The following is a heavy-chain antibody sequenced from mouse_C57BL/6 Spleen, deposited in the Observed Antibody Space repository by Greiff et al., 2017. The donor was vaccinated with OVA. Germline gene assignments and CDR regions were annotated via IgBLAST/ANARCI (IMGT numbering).Heavy chain of an antibody. V-gene: IGHV5-16*01. CDR3: ARDSPYYYGSSYWYFDV. CDR1: GFTFSDYY. Sequence: EVHLVESEGGLVQPGSSMKLSCTASGFTFSDYYMAWVRQVPEKGLEWVANINYDGSSTYYLDSLQSRFIISRDNAKNILYLQMSSLKSEDTATYYCARDSPYYYGSSYWYFDVWGTGTTVTVSS. J-gene: IGHJ1*03. CDR2: INYDGSST. D-gene: IGHD1-1*01.